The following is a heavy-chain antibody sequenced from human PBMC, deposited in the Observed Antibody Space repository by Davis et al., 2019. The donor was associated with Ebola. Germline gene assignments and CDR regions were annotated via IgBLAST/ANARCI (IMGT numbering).Heavy chain of an antibody. CDR1: GGTFSNYT. J-gene: IGHJ5*02. CDR2: VIPILGTA. V-gene: IGHV1-69*08. Sequence: AALVKVSCKASGGTFSNYTFHWVRQAPGQGLEWMGRVIPILGTADYAQRFQGRVTITADTSTHTAYMELSRLRSDDTAMYYCTRGKWFDPWGQGTLVAVSS. CDR3: TRGKWFDP.